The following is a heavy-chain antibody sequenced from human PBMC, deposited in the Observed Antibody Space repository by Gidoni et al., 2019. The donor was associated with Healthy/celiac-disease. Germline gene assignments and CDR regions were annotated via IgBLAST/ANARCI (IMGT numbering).Heavy chain of an antibody. CDR2: INNDGRSA. CDR1: GFTFSSYW. D-gene: IGHD3-3*01. CDR3: ARGGTILTPFDY. Sequence: EVQLVESGGGLVQPGGSVRLSCAASGFTFSSYWMHWVRQAAGKGLVWVSRINNDGRSASYAASVKGRFTISRDNAKNTLYLQMNNLRAEDTAVYYCARGGTILTPFDYWGQGTLVTVSS. V-gene: IGHV3-74*01. J-gene: IGHJ4*02.